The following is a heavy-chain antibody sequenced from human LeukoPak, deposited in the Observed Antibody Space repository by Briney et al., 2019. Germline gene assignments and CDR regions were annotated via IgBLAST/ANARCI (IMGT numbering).Heavy chain of an antibody. CDR3: ARLFDS. J-gene: IGHJ4*02. CDR2: IWYTGNT. Sequence: PSETLSLTCTVSCRSISGSSYYWGWVRQPPGKGLEWIGKIWYTGNTYYSPSVQSRLTISVDTSKNQFSLRLSSVTASDTALYCCARLFDSWGQGILVTVSS. CDR1: CRSISGSSYY. V-gene: IGHV4-39*01.